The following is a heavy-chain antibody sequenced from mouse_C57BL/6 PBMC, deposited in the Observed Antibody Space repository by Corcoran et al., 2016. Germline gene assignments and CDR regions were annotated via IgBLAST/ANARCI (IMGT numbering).Heavy chain of an antibody. J-gene: IGHJ3*01. Sequence: EVQLQQSGPELVKPGASVKIPCKASGYTFTDYNMDWVKQSHGKSLEWIGDINPNNGGTIYNQKFKGKATLTVDKSSSTAYMELRSLTSEDTAVYYCARSKRHGGYYVGFAYWGQGTLVTVSA. CDR1: GYTFTDYN. D-gene: IGHD2-3*01. CDR3: ARSKRHGGYYVGFAY. CDR2: INPNNGGT. V-gene: IGHV1-18*01.